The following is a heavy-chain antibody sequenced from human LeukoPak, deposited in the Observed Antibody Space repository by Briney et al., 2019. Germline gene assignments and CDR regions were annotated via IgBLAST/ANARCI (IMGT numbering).Heavy chain of an antibody. J-gene: IGHJ4*02. D-gene: IGHD3-10*01. CDR1: GGSISSSSYY. CDR2: IYYSGST. CDR3: ARVLDYYGSGTRDFDY. V-gene: IGHV4-39*07. Sequence: PSETLSLTCTVSGGSISSSSYYWGWIRQPPGKGLEWIGSIYYSGSTYYNPSLKSRVTISVDTSKNQFSLELRSVTAADTAVYYCARVLDYYGSGTRDFDYWGQGTLVTVSS.